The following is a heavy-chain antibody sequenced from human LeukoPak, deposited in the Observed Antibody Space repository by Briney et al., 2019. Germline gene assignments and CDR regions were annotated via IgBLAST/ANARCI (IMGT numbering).Heavy chain of an antibody. CDR1: GGSISSSSYY. Sequence: PSETLSLTCTVSGGSISSSSYYWGWIRQPPGKGLEWIGEINHSGSTNYIPSLNSRVTISVDTSKNQFSLKLSSVTAADTAVYYCARGLMAMIDYWGQGTLVTVSS. CDR3: ARGLMAMIDY. J-gene: IGHJ4*02. D-gene: IGHD5-24*01. V-gene: IGHV4-39*07. CDR2: INHSGST.